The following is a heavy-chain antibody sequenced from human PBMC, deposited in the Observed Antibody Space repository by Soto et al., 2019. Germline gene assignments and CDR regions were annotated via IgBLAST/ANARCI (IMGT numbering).Heavy chain of an antibody. CDR2: IIPIFGTA. CDR1: GGTFSSYA. Sequence: QVQLVQSGAEVKKPGSSVKVSCKASGGTFSSYAISWLRQAPGQGLEWMGGIIPIFGTANYAQKFQGRVTITADESTSTAYMELSSLRSEDTAVYYCASGIGYCSSTSCPYYYGMDVWGQGTTVTVSS. J-gene: IGHJ6*02. CDR3: ASGIGYCSSTSCPYYYGMDV. D-gene: IGHD2-2*01. V-gene: IGHV1-69*01.